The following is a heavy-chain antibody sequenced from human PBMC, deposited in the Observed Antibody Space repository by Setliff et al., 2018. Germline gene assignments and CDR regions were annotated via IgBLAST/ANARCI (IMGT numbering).Heavy chain of an antibody. CDR2: IYYGGSA. D-gene: IGHD2-15*01. Sequence: SETLSLTCAVSGYSISSGYYWGWIRQPPGKGLEWIGNIYYGGSAYYNPSLKSRVTISVDTSKNQFSLKLSSVTAADTAMYYCARILGYCSGGSCYVPYWGQGTLVTVSS. V-gene: IGHV4-38-2*01. CDR1: GYSISSGYY. J-gene: IGHJ4*02. CDR3: ARILGYCSGGSCYVPY.